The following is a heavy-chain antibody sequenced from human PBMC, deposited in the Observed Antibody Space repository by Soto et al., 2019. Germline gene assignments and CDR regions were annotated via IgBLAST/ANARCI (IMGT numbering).Heavy chain of an antibody. CDR2: IYYSGST. J-gene: IGHJ6*02. CDR1: GGSISSYY. V-gene: IGHV4-59*01. CDR3: ARDGRACRGRSCYSALSYYYGMDV. Sequence: PSETLSLTCTVSGGSISSYYWSWIRQPPGKGLEWIGYIYYSGSTNYNPSLKSRVTISVDTSKNQFSLKLSSVTAADTAVYYCARDGRACRGRSCYSALSYYYGMDVWGQGTTVTVSS. D-gene: IGHD2-15*01.